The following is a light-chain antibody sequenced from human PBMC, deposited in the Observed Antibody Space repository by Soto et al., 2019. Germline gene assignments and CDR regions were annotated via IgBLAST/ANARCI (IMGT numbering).Light chain of an antibody. Sequence: EIVLTQSPATLSLSTGGSATLSWRASLSFSSYLACYQKNPGQAPRLIIYDVSNSATGITASFSGSGSGTDFTITISSLEPDDFAVYYCQQRTNWSAFGGGTNVVTK. CDR3: QQRTNWSA. CDR2: DVS. J-gene: IGKJ4*02. V-gene: IGKV3-11*01. CDR1: LSFSSY.